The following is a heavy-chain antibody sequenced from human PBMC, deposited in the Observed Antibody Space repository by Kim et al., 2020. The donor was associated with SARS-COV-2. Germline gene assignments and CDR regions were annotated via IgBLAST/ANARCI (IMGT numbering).Heavy chain of an antibody. CDR1: GYTFTNYG. CDR2: ISGYNGYT. CDR3: ARGSVVRGVVGLISPYYYYVMDV. J-gene: IGHJ6*02. V-gene: IGHV1-18*01. D-gene: IGHD3-10*01. Sequence: ASVKVSCKASGYTFTNYGINWVRQAPGQGLEWMGWISGYNGYTNYAQKVQGRVTMTTDTSTTTAYMELGSLRSDDTAVYYCARGSVVRGVVGLISPYYYYVMDVWGQGTTVTVSS.